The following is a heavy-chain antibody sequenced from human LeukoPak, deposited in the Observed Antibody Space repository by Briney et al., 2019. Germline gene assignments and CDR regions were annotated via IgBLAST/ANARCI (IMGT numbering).Heavy chain of an antibody. CDR3: ARALGSPLDY. CDR2: INSDGSST. D-gene: IGHD1-26*01. J-gene: IGHJ4*02. Sequence: GGSLRLSCAASGFTFSSDWMHWVRHAPGKGLVWVSRINSDGSSTAYADSVKGRFTISRDNAKNTLYLQMNSLRAADTAVYYCARALGSPLDYWGQGTLVTVSS. V-gene: IGHV3-74*01. CDR1: GFTFSSDW.